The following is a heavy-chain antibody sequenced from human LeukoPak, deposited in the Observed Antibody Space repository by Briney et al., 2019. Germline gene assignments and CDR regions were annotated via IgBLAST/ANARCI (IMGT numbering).Heavy chain of an antibody. J-gene: IGHJ4*02. Sequence: ASVKVSCKASGYTFTGYYMHWVRQAPGQGLEWIGWINPNSGGTNYAQKFQGWVTMTRDTSISTAYMELSRLRSDDTAVYYCARAAGPYYYDSSGYYSLDYWGQGNLVTVSS. V-gene: IGHV1-2*04. D-gene: IGHD3-22*01. CDR1: GYTFTGYY. CDR3: ARAAGPYYYDSSGYYSLDY. CDR2: INPNSGGT.